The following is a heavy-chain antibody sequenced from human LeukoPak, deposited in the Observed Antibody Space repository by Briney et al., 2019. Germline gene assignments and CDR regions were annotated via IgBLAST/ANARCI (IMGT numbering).Heavy chain of an antibody. CDR3: ARGAFEYSSSFWGYYYYYYYMDV. Sequence: SETLSLTCAVSGGSISSGGYSWSWIRQPPGKGLEWIGYIYYSGSTYYNPSLKSRVTISVDTSKDQFSLKLSSVTAADTAVYYCARGAFEYSSSFWGYYYYYYYMDVWGKGTTVTVSS. J-gene: IGHJ6*03. CDR1: GGSISSGGYS. CDR2: IYYSGST. D-gene: IGHD6-6*01. V-gene: IGHV4-30-4*07.